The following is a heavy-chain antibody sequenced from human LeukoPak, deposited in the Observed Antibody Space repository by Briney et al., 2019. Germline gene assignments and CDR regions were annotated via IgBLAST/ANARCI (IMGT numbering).Heavy chain of an antibody. V-gene: IGHV4-59*01. D-gene: IGHD6-13*01. CDR2: IYYSGST. CDR3: AREGEAAPQGFDP. CDR1: VGPISSYY. J-gene: IGHJ5*02. Sequence: SETLSLTCTVSVGPISSYYWRWIRQPPGKGLEWIGYIYYSGSTNYNPSLKSRVTISVDTSKNQFSLKLSSVTAADTAVYYCAREGEAAPQGFDPWGQGTLVTVSS.